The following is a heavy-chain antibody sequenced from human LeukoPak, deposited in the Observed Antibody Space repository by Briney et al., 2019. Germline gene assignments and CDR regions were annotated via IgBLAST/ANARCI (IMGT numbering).Heavy chain of an antibody. D-gene: IGHD6-13*01. CDR1: GGTFGSYA. CDR3: ARAARSSSWYSY. V-gene: IGHV1-69*13. Sequence: ASVKVSCKASGGTFGSYAISWVRQAPGQGLEWMGGIIPIFGTANYAQKFQGRVTITADESTSTAYMELSSLRSEDTAVYYCARAARSSSWYSYWGQGTLVTVSS. CDR2: IIPIFGTA. J-gene: IGHJ4*02.